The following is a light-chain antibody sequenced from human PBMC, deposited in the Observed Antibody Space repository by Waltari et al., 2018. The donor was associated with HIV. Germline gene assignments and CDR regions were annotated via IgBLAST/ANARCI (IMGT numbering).Light chain of an antibody. CDR3: QSYDSRLSAWV. CDR1: SSNIGSNY. Sequence: QSALTQPPSASGTPGQRVSIFCSGGSSNIGSNYVYWYQQLPGGAPKLLIYTDDQRPSGVPDRFSGSKSGTSASLAITGLQAEDEADYSCQSYDSRLSAWVFGGGTNVTVL. V-gene: IGLV1-47*01. J-gene: IGLJ3*02. CDR2: TDD.